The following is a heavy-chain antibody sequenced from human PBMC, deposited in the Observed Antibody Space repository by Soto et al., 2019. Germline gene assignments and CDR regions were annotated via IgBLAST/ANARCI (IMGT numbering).Heavy chain of an antibody. Sequence: PGGSLRLSCAASGFSFSDHYMTWIRQAPGKGLEWVSKISGGGTTMYYADSVKGRFTVSRDNAKNSLYLQMNSLRAEDTAVYYCAGDPYYYGSAFGGQGALVTVSS. V-gene: IGHV3-11*01. J-gene: IGHJ4*02. CDR3: AGDPYYYGSAF. D-gene: IGHD3-10*01. CDR2: ISGGGTTM. CDR1: GFSFSDHY.